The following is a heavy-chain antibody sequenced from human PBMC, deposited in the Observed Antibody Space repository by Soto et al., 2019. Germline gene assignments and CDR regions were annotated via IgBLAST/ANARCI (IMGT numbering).Heavy chain of an antibody. CDR2: ISFSGAT. CDR1: GVSITSYF. J-gene: IGHJ4*02. V-gene: IGHV4-59*01. CDR3: ARDRRDGYKRYFEC. Sequence: SETLSLTCTVSGVSITSYFWSWIRQTPGKGLDWIGSISFSGATYSNPSLKGRAALSVDTSENHLSLTLNSVTSADTAVYFCARDRRDGYKRYFECWGQGNQVTVSS. D-gene: IGHD5-12*01.